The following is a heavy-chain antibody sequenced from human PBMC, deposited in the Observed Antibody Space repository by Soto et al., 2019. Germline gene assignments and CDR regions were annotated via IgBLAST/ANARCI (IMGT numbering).Heavy chain of an antibody. CDR2: ISYDGAHT. CDR1: AFSFSSHA. D-gene: IGHD1-26*01. CDR3: ARGSSGRDYLYH. V-gene: IGHV3-33*01. J-gene: IGHJ4*01. Sequence: QVQLMESGGGVVQPGRSLRLSCVTSAFSFSSHAMHWVRQAPGKGLEWVAIISYDGAHTFYADSVKGRFTVSRDNSKSTLYLEMTSLTAEDTSLYYCARGSSGRDYLYHWGQGTLVTVSS.